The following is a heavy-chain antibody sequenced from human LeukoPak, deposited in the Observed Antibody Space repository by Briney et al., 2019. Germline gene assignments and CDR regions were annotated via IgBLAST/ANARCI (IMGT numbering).Heavy chain of an antibody. V-gene: IGHV4-39*07. CDR1: GGSISSSSYY. Sequence: SETLSLTGTVSGGSISSSSYYWGWIRQPPGRGLEWIGSIYYSGSTYYNPSLKSRVTISVDTSKNQFSLKLSSVPAADTAVYYCARLDSSGYYPQSYFDYWGQGTLVTVSS. CDR2: IYYSGST. J-gene: IGHJ4*02. D-gene: IGHD3-22*01. CDR3: ARLDSSGYYPQSYFDY.